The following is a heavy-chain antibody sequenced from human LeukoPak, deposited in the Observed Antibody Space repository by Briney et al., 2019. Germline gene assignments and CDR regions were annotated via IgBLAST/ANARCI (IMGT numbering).Heavy chain of an antibody. J-gene: IGHJ3*02. CDR2: INPNSGDT. D-gene: IGHD3-10*01. V-gene: IGHV1-2*02. Sequence: ASVKVSCKASGYTFTGYYMHWVRQAPGQGLEWMGWINPNSGDTNYAQKFQGRVTMTRDTSISTAYMELSRLRSDDTAVYYCARDHYGDLGAFDIWGQGTMVTVSS. CDR1: GYTFTGYY. CDR3: ARDHYGDLGAFDI.